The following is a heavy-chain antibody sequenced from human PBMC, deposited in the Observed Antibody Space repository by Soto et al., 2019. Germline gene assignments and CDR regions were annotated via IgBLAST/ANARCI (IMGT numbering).Heavy chain of an antibody. J-gene: IGHJ4*02. V-gene: IGHV4-59*01. Sequence: SETLSLTCTVSGGSISNFYGSWIRQPPGKGLEWIGYISYSGNTNYNPSLKSRVSISVDTFKNQFSLNLTSVTAADTAVYYCARAPMVLTRSYFDSWGQGTPVTVSS. CDR2: ISYSGNT. CDR1: GGSISNFY. D-gene: IGHD2-8*01. CDR3: ARAPMVLTRSYFDS.